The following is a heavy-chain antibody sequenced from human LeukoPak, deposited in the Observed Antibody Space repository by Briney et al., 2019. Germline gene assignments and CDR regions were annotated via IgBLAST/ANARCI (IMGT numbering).Heavy chain of an antibody. Sequence: GGSLRLSCAASGFAFSNYWMTWVRQAPGKGLEWVADIKQDGGEIYYVDSVKGRFTISRDNAKNSLYLQMNSLRAEDTAVYYCARASGYCSGGSCFPPDYWGQGTLVTVPS. CDR1: GFAFSNYW. D-gene: IGHD2-15*01. CDR3: ARASGYCSGGSCFPPDY. V-gene: IGHV3-7*05. CDR2: IKQDGGEI. J-gene: IGHJ4*02.